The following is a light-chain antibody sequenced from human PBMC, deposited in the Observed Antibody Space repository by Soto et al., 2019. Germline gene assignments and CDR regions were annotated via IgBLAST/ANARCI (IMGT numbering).Light chain of an antibody. Sequence: EVVLTQSPGTLSLSPGERATLSCRASQTVTNSYLAWYQQKLGQAPRLLIYHASNRATGIPDRFSGSGSGTDFTLTISRLEPEDFAIYYCHQYSFSPLTFGGGTKVEIK. CDR2: HAS. CDR1: QTVTNSY. CDR3: HQYSFSPLT. J-gene: IGKJ4*01. V-gene: IGKV3-20*01.